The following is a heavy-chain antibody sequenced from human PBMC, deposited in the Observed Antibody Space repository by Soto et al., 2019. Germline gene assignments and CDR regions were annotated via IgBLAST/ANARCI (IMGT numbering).Heavy chain of an antibody. CDR2: ISGSGGRT. V-gene: IGHV3-23*01. J-gene: IGHJ4*02. CDR1: GFTFSNYG. Sequence: EVQLLESGGGLIQPGGSLRLSCEASGFTFSNYGMTWVRLAPGKGLEWVSTISGSGGRTFYADPVKGRFTISRDNSKNTLYLQMNSLRAEDTAVYYCAKEMIASTLADFFDYWGPGTLVTVSS. CDR3: AKEMIASTLADFFDY. D-gene: IGHD2-21*01.